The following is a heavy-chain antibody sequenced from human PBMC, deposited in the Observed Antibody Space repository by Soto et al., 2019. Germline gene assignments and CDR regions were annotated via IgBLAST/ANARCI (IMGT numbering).Heavy chain of an antibody. V-gene: IGHV3-30*18. CDR3: AKVTASGYDLRPFDY. J-gene: IGHJ4*02. CDR1: GFTFGRYG. CDR2: ISFTGTTK. D-gene: IGHD5-12*01. Sequence: PGGSLRLSCVGSGFTFGRYGLHWVRQTPGKGLEWVAVISFTGTTKYYADSVKGRFTISRDNSKNSLYLQMNSLRAEDTALYYCAKVTASGYDLRPFDYWGQGTLVTVSS.